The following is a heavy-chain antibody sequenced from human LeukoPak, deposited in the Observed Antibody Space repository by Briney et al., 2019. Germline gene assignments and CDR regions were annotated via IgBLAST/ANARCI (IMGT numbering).Heavy chain of an antibody. CDR1: DHSITSDYN. D-gene: IGHD5/OR15-5a*01. J-gene: IGHJ4*02. CDR3: ARLSYVYVPYYFDH. Sequence: PSETLSHTCSVSDHSITSDYNWGWIRQSPGKGLEWIATFHHTGSAYYSPSLKSRVTMSLDTAKSQFSLRLSSVTAADTAIYYCARLSYVYVPYYFDHWGPGTLVTVSS. V-gene: IGHV4-38-2*02. CDR2: FHHTGSA.